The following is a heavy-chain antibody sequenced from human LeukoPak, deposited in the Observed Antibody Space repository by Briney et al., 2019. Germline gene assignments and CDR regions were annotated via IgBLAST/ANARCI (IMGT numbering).Heavy chain of an antibody. CDR2: IYYSGST. CDR3: ARRAVVGCDAFDI. J-gene: IGHJ3*02. V-gene: IGHV4-59*08. D-gene: IGHD6-19*01. CDR1: GGSISSYY. Sequence: SETLSLTCTVSGGSISSYYWSWIRQPPGKGLEWIGYIYYSGSTNYNPSLKSRVTISVDTSKNQFSLKLSSVTAADTAVYYCARRAVVGCDAFDIWGQGTMVTVSS.